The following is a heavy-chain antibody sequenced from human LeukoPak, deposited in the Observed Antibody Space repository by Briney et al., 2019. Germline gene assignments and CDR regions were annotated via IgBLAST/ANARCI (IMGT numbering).Heavy chain of an antibody. CDR1: GFTFSTYS. CDR2: ISGSGGST. V-gene: IGHV3-23*01. J-gene: IGHJ4*02. Sequence: GGSLRLSCRASGFTFSTYSMNWVRQAPGKGLEWVSSISGSGGSTYFAGSVKGRVTISRDNSKNTMYMQMNSLRVEDTAVYYCAKGGQNYDFWRFDYWGQGSLVTVSS. D-gene: IGHD3-3*01. CDR3: AKGGQNYDFWRFDY.